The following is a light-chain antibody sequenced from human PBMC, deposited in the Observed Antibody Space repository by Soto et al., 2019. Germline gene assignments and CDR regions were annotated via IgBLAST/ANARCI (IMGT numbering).Light chain of an antibody. CDR3: QQYNNWPPLT. J-gene: IGKJ4*01. V-gene: IGKV3-15*01. CDR1: QSVGSN. CDR2: GAS. Sequence: EIVMTQSPATLSVSPGERATLSCRASQSVGSNLAWYQQRPGQAPRLLIYGASTRATRLPARFSGSGSGTEFTLTISSLQSEDFAVYYCQQYNNWPPLTFGGGTKVEIK.